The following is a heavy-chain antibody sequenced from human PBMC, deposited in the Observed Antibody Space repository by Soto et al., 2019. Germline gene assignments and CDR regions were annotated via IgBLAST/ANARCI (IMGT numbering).Heavy chain of an antibody. CDR2: IYYSGST. D-gene: IGHD3-22*01. CDR1: GGSISSSSYY. V-gene: IGHV4-39*01. J-gene: IGHJ4*02. CDR3: ARRYYDSSGYWDYFDY. Sequence: SETLSLTCTVSGGSISSSSYYWGWIRQPPGKGLEWIGSIYYSGSTYYNPSLKSRVTISVDTSKNQFSLKLSSVTAADTAVYYCARRYYDSSGYWDYFDYWGQGTLVTVSS.